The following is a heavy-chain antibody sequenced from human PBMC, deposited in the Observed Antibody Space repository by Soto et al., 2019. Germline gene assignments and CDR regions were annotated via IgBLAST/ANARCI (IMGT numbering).Heavy chain of an antibody. CDR2: IYYSGST. CDR1: GGSISSYY. J-gene: IGHJ3*02. Sequence: SETLSLTCTVSGGSISSYYWSWIRQPPGKGLEWIGYIYYSGSTNYNPSLKSRVTISVDTSKNQFSLKLSSVTAADTAVYYCARDRVLGYCSGGSCYPHDAFDIWGQGTMVTVSS. V-gene: IGHV4-59*01. CDR3: ARDRVLGYCSGGSCYPHDAFDI. D-gene: IGHD2-15*01.